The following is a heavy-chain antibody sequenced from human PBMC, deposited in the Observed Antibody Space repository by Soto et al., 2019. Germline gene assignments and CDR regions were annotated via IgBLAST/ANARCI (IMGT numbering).Heavy chain of an antibody. CDR3: ARDEEVNYSDYGGSDHYYGMDV. Sequence: QVQLQESGPGLVKPSQTLSLTCTVSGGSISSGGYYWSWIRQQPGKGLEWIGYIYYTGSTYYNPSLKSRVTISVDTSKHQFSLKLTSVTAADTAVYYCARDEEVNYSDYGGSDHYYGMDVWGQGTTVTVSS. V-gene: IGHV4-31*03. J-gene: IGHJ6*02. CDR2: IYYTGST. CDR1: GGSISSGGYY. D-gene: IGHD4-17*01.